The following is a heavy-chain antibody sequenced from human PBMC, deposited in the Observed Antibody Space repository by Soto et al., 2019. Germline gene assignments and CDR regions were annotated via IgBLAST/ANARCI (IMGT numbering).Heavy chain of an antibody. CDR1: GFTFNNAW. V-gene: IGHV3-15*07. CDR3: STATPRSQWLVLELLSYWYFDL. CDR2: IKTKTDGGTT. D-gene: IGHD6-19*01. J-gene: IGHJ2*01. Sequence: EVQLVESGGGLVKPGGSLRLSCAASGFTFNNAWMNWVRQAPGKGLEWVGRIKTKTDGGTTDYAAPVKVRFTISRDDSKNTLYLQMNSLKTEDTAEYYCSTATPRSQWLVLELLSYWYFDLWGRGTLVTVSS.